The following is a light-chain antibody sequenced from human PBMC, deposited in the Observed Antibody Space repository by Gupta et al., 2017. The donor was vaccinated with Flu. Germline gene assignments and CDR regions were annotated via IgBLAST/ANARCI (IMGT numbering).Light chain of an antibody. Sequence: SALTQPPSSSGSPGQSVTISCTGTSSDIGAYNFVSWHQQYPGNAPITISYEGTKRPSGVPDRCSAYKSGTTAAMTVTGSQAEEDADYYCTSHTRNDDCVVGTGTGVTVL. CDR3: TSHTRNDDCV. V-gene: IGLV2-8*01. CDR1: SSDIGAYNF. CDR2: EGT. J-gene: IGLJ1*01.